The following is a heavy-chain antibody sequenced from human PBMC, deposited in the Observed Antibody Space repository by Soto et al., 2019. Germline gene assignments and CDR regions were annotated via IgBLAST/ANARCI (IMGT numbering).Heavy chain of an antibody. CDR3: TRDLNHDTGP. Sequence: EVQLVESGGGLVQPGGSLGLSCAASGFTFSGYWRPWVRQAPGKGLEGVANISPDGSEEYYVDSVKGRFTSSRDNAKNSVYLQMNSLRGEDTALYYCTRDLNHDTGPWGQGTQVTVSS. D-gene: IGHD2-8*02. V-gene: IGHV3-7*04. CDR1: GFTFSGYW. J-gene: IGHJ5*02. CDR2: ISPDGSEE.